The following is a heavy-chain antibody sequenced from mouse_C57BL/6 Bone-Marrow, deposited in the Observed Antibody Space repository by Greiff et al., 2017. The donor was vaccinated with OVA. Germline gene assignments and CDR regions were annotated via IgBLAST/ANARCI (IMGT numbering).Heavy chain of an antibody. J-gene: IGHJ2*01. CDR2: IYPGDGDT. D-gene: IGHD1-1*01. CDR1: GYAFSSSW. Sequence: QVQLQQSGPELVKPGASVKISCKASGYAFSSSWMNWVKQRPGKGLEWIGRIYPGDGDTTYNGKFKGKATLTADKSSSTAYMQLISLTSEYSAVYFCSRGRYYYSGVYYFDYWGQGTTLTVSS. CDR3: SRGRYYYSGVYYFDY. V-gene: IGHV1-82*01.